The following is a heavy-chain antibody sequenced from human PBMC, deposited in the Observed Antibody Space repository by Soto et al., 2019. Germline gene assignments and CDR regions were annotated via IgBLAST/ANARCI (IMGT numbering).Heavy chain of an antibody. J-gene: IGHJ6*03. Sequence: EVQLVESGGGLVQPGRSLRLSCAASGFTFDDYAMHWVRQAPGKGLEWVSGISWNSGSIGYADSVKGRFTISRDNAKNSLYLQMNSLRDEDTDLYYSAKDTLPHYGKGDYYMNVWGKGTTVNV. D-gene: IGHD3-16*01. CDR3: AKDTLPHYGKGDYYMNV. V-gene: IGHV3-9*01. CDR2: ISWNSGSI. CDR1: GFTFDDYA.